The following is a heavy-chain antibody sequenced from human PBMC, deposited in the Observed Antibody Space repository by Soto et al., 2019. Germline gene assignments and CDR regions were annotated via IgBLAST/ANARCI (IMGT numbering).Heavy chain of an antibody. J-gene: IGHJ4*02. V-gene: IGHV4-31*03. CDR1: GGSISSGGYY. CDR3: ARAHPASSSSWPTRFDY. CDR2: IYYSGST. D-gene: IGHD6-13*01. Sequence: SETLSLTCTVSGGSISSGGYYWSWIRQHPGKGLEWIGYIYYSGSTYYNPSLKSRVTISVDTSKNQFSLKLSSVTAADTAVYYCARAHPASSSSWPTRFDYWGQGTLVTVSS.